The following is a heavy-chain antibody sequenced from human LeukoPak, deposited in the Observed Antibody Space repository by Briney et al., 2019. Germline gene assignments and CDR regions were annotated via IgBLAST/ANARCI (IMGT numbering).Heavy chain of an antibody. Sequence: PRASVKVSCKASGYTFTSYAMNWVRQAPGQGLEWMGWINTNTGNPTYAQGFTGRFVFSLDTSVSTAYLQISSLKAEDTAVYYCARDMRFPHETYTAMVPGRIDYWGQGTLVTVSS. J-gene: IGHJ4*02. V-gene: IGHV7-4-1*02. CDR3: ARDMRFPHETYTAMVPGRIDY. CDR2: INTNTGNP. D-gene: IGHD5-18*01. CDR1: GYTFTSYA.